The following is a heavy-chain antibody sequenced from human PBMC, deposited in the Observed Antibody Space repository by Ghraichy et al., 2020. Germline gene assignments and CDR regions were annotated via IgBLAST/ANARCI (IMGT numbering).Heavy chain of an antibody. V-gene: IGHV3-15*01. Sequence: GGSLRLSCGASGFSFSNAWMSWVRQAPGRGLEWVGRIKSRTDGGTTDYAAPVRGRFTISRDDSKNTLFLQMNSLKTEDTAVYYCTTELWFGELLLYGIDVWGQGTTVTVSS. CDR3: TTELWFGELLLYGIDV. CDR1: GFSFSNAW. D-gene: IGHD3-10*01. CDR2: IKSRTDGGTT. J-gene: IGHJ6*02.